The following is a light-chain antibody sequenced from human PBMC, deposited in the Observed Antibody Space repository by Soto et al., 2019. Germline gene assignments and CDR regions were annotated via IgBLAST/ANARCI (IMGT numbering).Light chain of an antibody. V-gene: IGKV3-20*01. CDR1: QSISSTY. CDR3: QQYGSSPRT. Sequence: EIVLTQSPGILSLSPGARAPLSCRASQSISSTYLAWYQQKPGQAPRLLIYGASSRATGIPDRFSGSGSGTEFTLTISRLEPEDFAVFYCQQYGSSPRTFGQGTKVDI. CDR2: GAS. J-gene: IGKJ1*01.